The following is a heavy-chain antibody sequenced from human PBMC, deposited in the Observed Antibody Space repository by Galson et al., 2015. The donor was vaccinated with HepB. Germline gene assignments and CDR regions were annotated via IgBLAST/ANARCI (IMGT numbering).Heavy chain of an antibody. J-gene: IGHJ6*02. V-gene: IGHV3-30*04. CDR2: ISYDGENE. D-gene: IGHD2-15*01. CDR3: ARESPRRGGICEGAFCKGVDV. Sequence: SLRLSCAASGFTVSSNYMTWVRQAPGKGLEWVALISYDGENEWYADSVKGRFTISRDNSKKTLYLQVNSLRAEDTAGYYCARESPRRGGICEGAFCKGVDVWGQGTTVTVSS. CDR1: GFTVSSNY.